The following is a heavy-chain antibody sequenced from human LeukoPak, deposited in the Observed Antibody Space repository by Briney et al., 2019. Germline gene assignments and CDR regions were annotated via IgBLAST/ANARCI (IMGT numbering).Heavy chain of an antibody. V-gene: IGHV3-23*01. Sequence: GGSLRLSCAASVFTFSSHSMAWVRQAPGKGPEWVSSISSNGCDTYYAASVRGRFTISRDNSENMLHLQMNSLSAEDTAVYYCTRGNPSIVGSRDPFDIWGQGTMVTVSS. J-gene: IGHJ3*02. D-gene: IGHD1-26*01. CDR1: VFTFSSHS. CDR2: ISSNGCDT. CDR3: TRGNPSIVGSRDPFDI.